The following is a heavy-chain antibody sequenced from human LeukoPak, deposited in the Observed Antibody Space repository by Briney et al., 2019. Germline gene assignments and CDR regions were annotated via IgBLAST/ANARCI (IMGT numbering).Heavy chain of an antibody. J-gene: IGHJ4*02. Sequence: PGGSLRLSCAASGFTFNSYSMHWVRQAPGKGLEWVANIKQDGSEKYYVDSVKGRFTISRDNAKNSLDLQLNSLRAEDTAVYYCARGSAEFDYWGQGTLVTVSS. CDR3: ARGSAEFDY. D-gene: IGHD1-14*01. CDR1: GFTFNSYS. CDR2: IKQDGSEK. V-gene: IGHV3-7*01.